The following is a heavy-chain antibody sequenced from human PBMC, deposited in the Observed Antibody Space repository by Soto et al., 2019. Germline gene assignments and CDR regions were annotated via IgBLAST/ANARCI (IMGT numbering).Heavy chain of an antibody. V-gene: IGHV3-53*01. J-gene: IGHJ4*02. CDR3: ARVSCSSTSCPENFDY. CDR1: GFTVSSNY. Sequence: GGSLRLSCAASGFTVSSNYMSWVRQAPGKGLEWVSVIYSGGSTYYADSMKGRFTISRDNSKNTLYLQMNSLRAEDTAVYYCARVSCSSTSCPENFDYWGQGTLVTVSS. D-gene: IGHD2-2*01. CDR2: IYSGGST.